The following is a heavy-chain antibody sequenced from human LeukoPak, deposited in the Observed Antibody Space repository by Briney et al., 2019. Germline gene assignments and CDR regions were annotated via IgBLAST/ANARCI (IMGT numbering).Heavy chain of an antibody. CDR1: GFTFSSYA. Sequence: PGRSLRLSCAASGFTFSSYAMHWVRQAPGKGLEWLAVISYDGSNKYYADSVKGRFTLSRDNSKNTLYLQMNSLRAEDTAVYYCARDAYGDYCFDYWGQGTLVTVSS. CDR3: ARDAYGDYCFDY. CDR2: ISYDGSNK. J-gene: IGHJ4*02. D-gene: IGHD4-17*01. V-gene: IGHV3-30-3*01.